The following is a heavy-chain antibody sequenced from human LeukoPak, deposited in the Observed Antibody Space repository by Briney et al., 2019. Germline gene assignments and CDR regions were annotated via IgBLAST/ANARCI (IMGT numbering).Heavy chain of an antibody. J-gene: IGHJ5*02. V-gene: IGHV4-34*01. CDR1: GGSFSGYY. Sequence: SETLSLTCAVYGGSFSGYYWSWIRQPPGKGLEWIGEINHSGSTNYNPSPKSRVTISVDTSKNQFSLKLSSVTAADTAVYYCARKWQTIFGVVRNWFDPWGQGTLVTVSS. CDR3: ARKWQTIFGVVRNWFDP. CDR2: INHSGST. D-gene: IGHD3-3*01.